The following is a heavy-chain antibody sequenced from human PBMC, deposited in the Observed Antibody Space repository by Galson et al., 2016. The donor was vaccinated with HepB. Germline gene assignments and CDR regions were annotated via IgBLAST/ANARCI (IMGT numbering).Heavy chain of an antibody. CDR3: ATSTSSVGH. V-gene: IGHV3-23*01. Sequence: SLRLSCAASGFTLSSSAMSWIRQAPGKGLERVSAIHNDGGSTYYADSVKGRFTISRDSSNNTVSLQMNTLRADDTAVYYCATSTSSVGHWGQGTLVTVSS. CDR2: IHNDGGST. D-gene: IGHD6-6*01. J-gene: IGHJ5*02. CDR1: GFTLSSSA.